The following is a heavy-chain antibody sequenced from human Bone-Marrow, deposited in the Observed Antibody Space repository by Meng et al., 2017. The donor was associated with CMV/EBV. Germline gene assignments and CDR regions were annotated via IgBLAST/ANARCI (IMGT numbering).Heavy chain of an antibody. J-gene: IGHJ6*02. D-gene: IGHD1-14*01. CDR2: ISSSSTI. Sequence: GESLKISCAASGFTFSDYYMNWVRQAPGKGLEWVSSISSSSTIYYADSVKGRFTISRDNAKNSLYLQMNSLRAEDTAVYYCARMHYRTGAGLNLYYYYGMDVWGQGTTVTVSS. CDR1: GFTFSDYY. CDR3: ARMHYRTGAGLNLYYYYGMDV. V-gene: IGHV3-69-1*01.